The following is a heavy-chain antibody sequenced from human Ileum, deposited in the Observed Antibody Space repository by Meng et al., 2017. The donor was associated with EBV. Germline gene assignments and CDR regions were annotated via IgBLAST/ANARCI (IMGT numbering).Heavy chain of an antibody. D-gene: IGHD3-22*01. Sequence: QLQLQESGSGLVKPSQTLSLTCAVSGGSISSGGYSWSWIRQPPGKGLEWIGYIYYSGSTSYNPSLKSRVTMSVDTSKNQFSLNLNSVTAVDAAVYYCARNVPGTSAYYDWGQGTLVTVSS. CDR2: IYYSGST. V-gene: IGHV4-30-2*01. CDR1: GGSISSGGYS. J-gene: IGHJ4*02. CDR3: ARNVPGTSAYYD.